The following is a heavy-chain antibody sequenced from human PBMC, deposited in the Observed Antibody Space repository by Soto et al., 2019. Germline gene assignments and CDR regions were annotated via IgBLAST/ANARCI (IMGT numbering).Heavy chain of an antibody. CDR1: GYPLTSYA. CDR3: ARENVPRRDGVPIPAYYYYYGMDV. D-gene: IGHD2-21*01. Sequence: XSVKVACKASGYPLTSYAMHWVRQAPGQRLEWMGWINAGNGNTKYSQKFQGRVTITRDTSASTAYMELSSLRSEDTAVYYCARENVPRRDGVPIPAYYYYYGMDVCGQRTTVTVPS. CDR2: INAGNGNT. V-gene: IGHV1-3*01. J-gene: IGHJ6*02.